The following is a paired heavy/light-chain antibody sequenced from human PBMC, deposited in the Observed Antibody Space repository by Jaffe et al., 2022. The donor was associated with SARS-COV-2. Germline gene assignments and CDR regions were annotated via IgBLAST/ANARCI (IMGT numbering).Heavy chain of an antibody. V-gene: IGHV1-69*01. D-gene: IGHD2-15*01. Sequence: QVQLVQSGAEVKKPGSSVKVSCKASGGTFSSYAISWVRQAPGQGLEWMGGIIPIFGTANYAQKFQGRVTITADESTSTAYMELSSLRSEDTAVYYCASWDCSGGSCYSNYYYGMDVWGQGTTVTVSS. CDR2: IIPIFGTA. CDR3: ASWDCSGGSCYSNYYYGMDV. CDR1: GGTFSSYA. J-gene: IGHJ6*02.
Light chain of an antibody. CDR1: QSVSSY. J-gene: IGKJ5*01. CDR2: DAS. Sequence: EIVLTQSPATLSLSPGERATLSCRASQSVSSYLAWYQQKPGQAPRLLIYDASNRATGIPARFSGSGSGTDFTLTISSLEPEDFAVYYCQQRSNWPPFFGQGTRLEIK. V-gene: IGKV3-11*01. CDR3: QQRSNWPPF.